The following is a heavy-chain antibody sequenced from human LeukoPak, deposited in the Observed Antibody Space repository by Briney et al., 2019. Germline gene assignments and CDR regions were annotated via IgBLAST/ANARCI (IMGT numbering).Heavy chain of an antibody. CDR2: IYTSGRT. D-gene: IGHD6-13*01. J-gene: IGHJ2*01. CDR3: ARSSGQLFHWYFDL. Sequence: PSETLSLTCTLSGGSISSESWSWIRQPAGKGLEWIGRIYTSGRTNNNLPLKSRVTLSVATSKNQFLLKLSSATAAARAVYYCARSSGQLFHWYFDLWGRGTLVTVSS. CDR1: GGSISSES. V-gene: IGHV4-4*07.